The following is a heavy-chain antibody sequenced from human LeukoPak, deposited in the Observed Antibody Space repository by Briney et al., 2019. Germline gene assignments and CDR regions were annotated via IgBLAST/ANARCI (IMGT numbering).Heavy chain of an antibody. V-gene: IGHV4-59*08. CDR1: GGSISNYY. CDR3: ARHGGYSSPYLH. D-gene: IGHD6-13*01. J-gene: IGHJ1*01. Sequence: ASETLSLTCTVSGGSISNYYWSWIRQPPGKGLECMGYIYYSGTTNYNPSLKSRVTISVDTSKNQFSLKLSSVTAAGTAVYYCARHGGYSSPYLHWGQGTLVTVSS. CDR2: IYYSGTT.